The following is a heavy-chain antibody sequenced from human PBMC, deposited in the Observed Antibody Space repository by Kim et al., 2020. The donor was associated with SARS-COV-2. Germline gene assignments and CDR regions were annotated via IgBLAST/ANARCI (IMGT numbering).Heavy chain of an antibody. J-gene: IGHJ4*02. CDR2: ISYDGSNK. CDR1: GFTFSSYA. D-gene: IGHD3-10*01. Sequence: GGSLRLSCAASGFTFSSYAMHWVRQAPGKGLEWVAVISYDGSNKYYADSVKGRFTISRDNSKNTLYLQMNSLRAEDTAVYYCARDLTMVRGVIIDPIVCYWGQGTLVTVSS. CDR3: ARDLTMVRGVIIDPIVCY. V-gene: IGHV3-30-3*01.